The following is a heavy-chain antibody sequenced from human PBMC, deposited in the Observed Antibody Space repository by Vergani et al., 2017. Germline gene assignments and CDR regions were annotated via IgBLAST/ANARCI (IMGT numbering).Heavy chain of an antibody. D-gene: IGHD3-22*01. J-gene: IGHJ3*02. CDR2: ISSSGSTI. Sequence: VQLVESGGGLIQPGGSLRLSCAASGFTSSAYKMSGIRQVPGKGLEWVSYISSSGSTIYYADSVKGRFTISRDNAKNSLYLQMNSLRAEDTAVYYCARTYYYDSSGSPGWDDAFDIWGQGTMVTVSS. CDR3: ARTYYYDSSGSPGWDDAFDI. V-gene: IGHV3-11*01. CDR1: GFTSSAYK.